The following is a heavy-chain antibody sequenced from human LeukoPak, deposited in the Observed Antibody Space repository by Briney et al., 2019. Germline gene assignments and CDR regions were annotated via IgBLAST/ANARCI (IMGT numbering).Heavy chain of an antibody. Sequence: GGSLRLSCAASGFTFTNCAMSWVRQAPGKGLEWVSSISSSSSYIYYADSVKGRFTISRDNAKNSLYLQMNSLRAEDTAVYYCARDQGSYGSGSYLDYWGQGTLVTVSS. CDR2: ISSSSSYI. CDR1: GFTFTNCA. V-gene: IGHV3-21*01. D-gene: IGHD3-10*01. CDR3: ARDQGSYGSGSYLDY. J-gene: IGHJ4*02.